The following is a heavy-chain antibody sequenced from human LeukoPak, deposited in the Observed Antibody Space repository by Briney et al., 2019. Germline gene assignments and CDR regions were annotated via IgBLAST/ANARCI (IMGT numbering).Heavy chain of an antibody. CDR2: FSRSGPDT. CDR3: ARGSLGSWYYFDQ. Sequence: GGSLRLSCVVSGIKLSNYGMSWVRQAPGKGLEWVSTFSRSGPDTYYADSVKGRFTIFRDNSKNTLFLQMNNLRAEDTAVYYCARGSLGSWYYFDQWGQGTLVTVSS. D-gene: IGHD6-13*01. CDR1: GIKLSNYG. J-gene: IGHJ4*02. V-gene: IGHV3-23*01.